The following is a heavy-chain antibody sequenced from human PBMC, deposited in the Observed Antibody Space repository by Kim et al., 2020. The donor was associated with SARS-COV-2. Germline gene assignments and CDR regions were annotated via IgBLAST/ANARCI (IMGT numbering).Heavy chain of an antibody. D-gene: IGHD6-13*01. CDR1: GFTFSSYA. J-gene: IGHJ4*02. CDR3: ARVRAAATFDY. Sequence: GGSLRLSCAASGFTFSSYAMHWVRQAPGKGLEWVAVISYDGNNKYYADSVKGRFTISRDNSKNTLFLQMNSLRDEDTAVYYCARVRAAATFDYWGQGTLV. V-gene: IGHV3-30*04. CDR2: ISYDGNNK.